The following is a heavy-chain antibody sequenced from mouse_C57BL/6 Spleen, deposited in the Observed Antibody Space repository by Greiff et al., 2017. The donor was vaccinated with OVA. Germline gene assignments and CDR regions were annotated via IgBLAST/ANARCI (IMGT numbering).Heavy chain of an antibody. Sequence: QVQLQQSGAELVRPGASVTLSCKASGSTFTDYEMHWVKQTPVHGLEWLGAFDPETGGIAYNQKFEGKAILTADKSSSTAYKRLRSLTSEDSAVYYCTIVRDYYGSTYWYFDVWGTGTTVTVSS. V-gene: IGHV1-15*01. CDR2: FDPETGGI. CDR3: TIVRDYYGSTYWYFDV. CDR1: GSTFTDYE. D-gene: IGHD1-1*01. J-gene: IGHJ1*03.